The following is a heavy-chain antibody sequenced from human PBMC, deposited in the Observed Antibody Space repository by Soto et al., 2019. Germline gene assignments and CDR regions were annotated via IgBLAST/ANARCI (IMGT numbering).Heavy chain of an antibody. D-gene: IGHD1-26*01. V-gene: IGHV1-2*02. CDR1: GYTFTGYY. CDR2: INPNSGET. J-gene: IGHJ6*02. Sequence: ASVKVSCKASGYTFTGYYVHWVRQAPGQGLEWMGWINPNSGETYVEQRFQGRVTMNRDTSIGTAYMELRGLTSDDTAEYYCAKGGAIVAAYTRVYHYNPMDVWGQGTTVTVSS. CDR3: AKGGAIVAAYTRVYHYNPMDV.